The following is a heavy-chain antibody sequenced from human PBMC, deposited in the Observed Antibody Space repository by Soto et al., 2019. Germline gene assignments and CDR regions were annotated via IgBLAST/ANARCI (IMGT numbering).Heavy chain of an antibody. Sequence: QVQLVESGGGVVQPGRSLRLSCAASGFTFSSYGMHWVRQAPGKGLEWVAVISYDGSNKYYADSVNGRFTISRDNSKHTLYLQMNSLRAEDTAVYYCAKGRMGDSRGYYYVPTGGYFDYWGQGTLVTVSS. CDR1: GFTFSSYG. D-gene: IGHD3-22*01. CDR3: AKGRMGDSRGYYYVPTGGYFDY. CDR2: ISYDGSNK. V-gene: IGHV3-30*18. J-gene: IGHJ4*02.